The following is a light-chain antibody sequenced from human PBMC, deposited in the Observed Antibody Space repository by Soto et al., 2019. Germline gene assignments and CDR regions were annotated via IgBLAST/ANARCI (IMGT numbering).Light chain of an antibody. J-gene: IGLJ1*01. CDR3: QSYDTSLTGRYV. CDR1: SSDIGAGYD. Sequence: QSVLTQPPSVSGAPGQRVTISCAGSSSDIGAGYDVHWYQQLPGTAPKLLIYGNNNRPSGVPDRFSGPKSGTSASLAITGLQAEDEADYYCQSYDTSLTGRYVFGTGTKLTVL. V-gene: IGLV1-40*01. CDR2: GNN.